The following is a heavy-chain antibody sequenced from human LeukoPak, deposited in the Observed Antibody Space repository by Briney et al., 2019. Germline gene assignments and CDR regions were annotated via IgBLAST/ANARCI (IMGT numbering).Heavy chain of an antibody. J-gene: IGHJ4*02. CDR3: AKKAGVSGYFDY. Sequence: GGSLRLSCAASGFTFSSYGMSWVRQAPGKRLEWVSAISGSGGSTYYADSVKGRFTISRDNSKNTLYLQMNSLRADDTAVYYCAKKAGVSGYFDYWGQGTLVTVSS. V-gene: IGHV3-23*01. CDR2: ISGSGGST. CDR1: GFTFSSYG. D-gene: IGHD3-10*01.